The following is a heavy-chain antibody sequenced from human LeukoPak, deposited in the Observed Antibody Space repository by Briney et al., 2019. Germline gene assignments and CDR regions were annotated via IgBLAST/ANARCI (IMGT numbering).Heavy chain of an antibody. CDR1: GFTFSNYW. CDR3: ARIKFRAHDY. J-gene: IGHJ4*02. D-gene: IGHD1-26*01. V-gene: IGHV3-7*01. CDR2: IKQDGSAK. Sequence: GGSLRLSCAASGFTFSNYWMSWVRQAPGKGLEWVANIKQDGSAKYYVDSVKDRFTISRDNSKNTLYLQMNSLRAEDTAVYYCARIKFRAHDYWGQGTLVTVSS.